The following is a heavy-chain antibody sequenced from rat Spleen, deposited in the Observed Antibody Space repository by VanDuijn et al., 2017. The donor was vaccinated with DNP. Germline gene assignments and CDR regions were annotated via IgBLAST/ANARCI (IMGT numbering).Heavy chain of an antibody. CDR3: VRWNSGHFDY. J-gene: IGHJ2*01. V-gene: IGHV5-7*01. Sequence: EVQLVESGGGLVQPGRSLKLSCAASGFTFSGYNMAWVRQAPKKGLEWVATVSATGSRTYYLDSVKGRFAISRDNAKSTLYLQMNSLRSEDMATYYCVRWNSGHFDYWGQGVMVTVSS. D-gene: IGHD4-3*01. CDR1: GFTFSGYN. CDR2: VSATGSRT.